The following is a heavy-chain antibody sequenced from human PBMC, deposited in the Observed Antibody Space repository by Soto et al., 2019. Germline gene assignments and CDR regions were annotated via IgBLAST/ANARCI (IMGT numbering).Heavy chain of an antibody. D-gene: IGHD2-2*01. CDR2: ISGSGGST. Sequence: GGSLRLSCAASGFTFSSYAMSWVRQAPGKGLEWVSAISGSGGSTYYADSVKGRFTISRDNSKNTLYLQMTSRRAEDTAVYYCARSPKSRDIVVVPAPLDYWGQGTLVTVSS. V-gene: IGHV3-23*01. CDR1: GFTFSSYA. CDR3: ARSPKSRDIVVVPAPLDY. J-gene: IGHJ4*02.